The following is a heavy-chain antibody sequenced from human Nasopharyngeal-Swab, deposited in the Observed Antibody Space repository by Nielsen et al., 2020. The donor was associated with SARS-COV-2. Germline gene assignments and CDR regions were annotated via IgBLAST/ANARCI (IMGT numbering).Heavy chain of an antibody. CDR2: IKQDGSEI. V-gene: IGHV3-7*01. CDR1: RFTFSDYW. CDR3: ARHGADCSRTSCYRRHGFDI. D-gene: IGHD2-2*02. J-gene: IGHJ3*02. Sequence: LSLTCAASRFTFSDYWMSWVRQAPGKGLEWVANIKQDGSEIYYADSVKGRFTISRDNARNSLYLQMRSLRAEDTAVYHCARHGADCSRTSCYRRHGFDIWGQGTMVTVSS.